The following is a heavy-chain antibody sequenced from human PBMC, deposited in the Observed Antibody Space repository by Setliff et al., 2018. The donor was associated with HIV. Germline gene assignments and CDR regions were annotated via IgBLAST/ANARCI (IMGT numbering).Heavy chain of an antibody. V-gene: IGHV4-39*07. Sequence: PSETLSLTCTVSGGSIRSSSYYWGWIRQPPGKGLEWIGSVYYSGSTNYNPSLKSRVTISVDTPKNQFSRELSSVTAADTAVYYCARDRGTIAAAGTIWFDPWGQGTLVTVS. D-gene: IGHD6-13*01. CDR1: GGSIRSSSYY. J-gene: IGHJ5*02. CDR3: ARDRGTIAAAGTIWFDP. CDR2: VYYSGST.